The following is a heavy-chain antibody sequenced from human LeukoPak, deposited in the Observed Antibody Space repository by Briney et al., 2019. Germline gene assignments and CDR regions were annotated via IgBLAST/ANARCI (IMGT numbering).Heavy chain of an antibody. Sequence: GESLKISCKTSGYSFTNYWIGWVRQMPGKGLERVGIIYPGDSDTRYSPSFQGQVTISADRSISTTYLQWGSLKASDTAMYYCARATLSYYFDYWGQGTLVTVSS. V-gene: IGHV5-51*01. D-gene: IGHD1-1*01. CDR1: GYSFTNYW. J-gene: IGHJ4*02. CDR3: ARATLSYYFDY. CDR2: IYPGDSDT.